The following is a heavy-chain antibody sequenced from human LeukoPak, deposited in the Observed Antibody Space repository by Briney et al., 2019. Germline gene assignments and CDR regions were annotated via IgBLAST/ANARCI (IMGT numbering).Heavy chain of an antibody. CDR2: ISGSGSTI. CDR3: ATGSGSY. J-gene: IGHJ4*02. Sequence: GGSLRLSCAAAGFTFSSYEMDWVRQAPGKGLEWVSYISGSGSTIYYADSVKGRFTISRDNAKNSLYLQMNSLRAEDTAVYYCATGSGSYWGQGTLVTVSS. V-gene: IGHV3-48*03. CDR1: GFTFSSYE. D-gene: IGHD1-26*01.